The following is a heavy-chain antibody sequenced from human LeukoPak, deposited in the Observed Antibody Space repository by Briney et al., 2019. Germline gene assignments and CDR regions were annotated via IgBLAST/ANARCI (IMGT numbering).Heavy chain of an antibody. D-gene: IGHD3-10*01. CDR2: ISSSSSYI. Sequence: GGSLRLSCAASGFTFSSYSMNRVRQAPGKGLEWVSSISSSSSYIYYTDSVKGRFTISRDNAKNSLYLQMNSLRAEDTAVYYCARGGPGLGSYFDYWGQGTLVSVSS. V-gene: IGHV3-21*01. CDR3: ARGGPGLGSYFDY. CDR1: GFTFSSYS. J-gene: IGHJ4*02.